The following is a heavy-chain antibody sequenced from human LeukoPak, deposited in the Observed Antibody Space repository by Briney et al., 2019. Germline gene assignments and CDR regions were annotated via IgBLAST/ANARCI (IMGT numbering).Heavy chain of an antibody. J-gene: IGHJ6*03. CDR1: NGSISPYY. D-gene: IGHD3-22*01. CDR2: INYSGST. CDR3: ARARVSDTSGPYFGYFYDMDV. V-gene: IGHV4-59*01. Sequence: SETLSGTCTVSNGSISPYYWTWIRQPPGKGLEYIGYINYSGSTKYNPSLKSRLTISVGTSKNQFFLELSSVTAADTAVYYCARARVSDTSGPYFGYFYDMDVWSKGTTVIVSS.